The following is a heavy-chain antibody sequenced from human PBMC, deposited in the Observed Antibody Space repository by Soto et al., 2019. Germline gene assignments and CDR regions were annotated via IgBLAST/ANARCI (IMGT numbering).Heavy chain of an antibody. CDR2: INWNGGST. Sequence: EVQLVESGGGVVRPGGSLRLSCAASGFTFDDYGMSWVRQAPGKGLEWVSGINWNGGSTGYADSVKGRFTISRDNAKNSLYVQMNSLKAEDTALNYCARMVGGVVIIRASYFDYWGQGTLVTVSS. CDR1: GFTFDDYG. V-gene: IGHV3-20*04. D-gene: IGHD3-3*01. CDR3: ARMVGGVVIIRASYFDY. J-gene: IGHJ4*02.